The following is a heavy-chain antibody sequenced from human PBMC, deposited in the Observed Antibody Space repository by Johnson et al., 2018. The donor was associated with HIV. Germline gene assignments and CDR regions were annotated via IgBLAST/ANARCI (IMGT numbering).Heavy chain of an antibody. CDR1: GFTFSSYG. V-gene: IGHV3-30*02. D-gene: IGHD3-3*01. Sequence: QVQLVESGGGVVQPGGSLRLSCAASGFTFSSYGMHWVRQAPGTGLEWVAFIRYDGSNKYYADSVKGRFTISRDNSKNTLYLQMNSLRAEDTAVYYCAKDIIPHYNFWSGYYDAFDIWGQGTMVTVSS. J-gene: IGHJ3*02. CDR2: IRYDGSNK. CDR3: AKDIIPHYNFWSGYYDAFDI.